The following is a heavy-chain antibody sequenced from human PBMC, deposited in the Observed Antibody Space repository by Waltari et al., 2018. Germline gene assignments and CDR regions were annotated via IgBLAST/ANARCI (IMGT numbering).Heavy chain of an antibody. CDR1: GGSISSYY. D-gene: IGHD4-17*01. V-gene: IGHV4-59*01. J-gene: IGHJ4*02. CDR2: IYYSGST. CDR3: ARLGGTVTTFDY. Sequence: QVQLQESGPGLVKPSETLSLPCTVSGGSISSYYWSWIRQPPGKGLEWIGYIYYSGSTNYNPSLKSRVTISVDTSKNQFSLKLSSVTAADTAVYYCARLGGTVTTFDYWGQGTLVTVSS.